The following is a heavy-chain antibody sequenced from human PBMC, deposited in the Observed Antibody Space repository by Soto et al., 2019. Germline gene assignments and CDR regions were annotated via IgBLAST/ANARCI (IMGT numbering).Heavy chain of an antibody. V-gene: IGHV3-30*04. Sequence: QVQLVQSGGGVVQPGRSLRLSCAASGFTFSSYAMHWVRQAPGKGLEWVAVISSDYADSVKGRFTISRDNSKNTLYLQMNSLRAEDTAVYYCARDRNYYDTSTRCFQHWGQGNLVSVAP. CDR2: ISS. J-gene: IGHJ1*01. CDR3: ARDRNYYDTSTRCFQH. CDR1: GFTFSSYA. D-gene: IGHD3-22*01.